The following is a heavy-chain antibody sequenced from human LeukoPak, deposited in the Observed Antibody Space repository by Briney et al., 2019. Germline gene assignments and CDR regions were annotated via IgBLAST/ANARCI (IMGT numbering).Heavy chain of an antibody. CDR1: GGSTSSDY. D-gene: IGHD3-16*01. CDR3: ARLKLGAYFDL. Sequence: PSETLSLTCTVSGGSTSSDYWSWIRQSPGKGLEWVGYVYNSGDTGKNPSLKSRVTILLDTSKNQCSLKLTSVSAANTAVYYCARLKLGAYFDLWGRGTLVTVSS. J-gene: IGHJ2*01. V-gene: IGHV4-59*08. CDR2: VYNSGDT.